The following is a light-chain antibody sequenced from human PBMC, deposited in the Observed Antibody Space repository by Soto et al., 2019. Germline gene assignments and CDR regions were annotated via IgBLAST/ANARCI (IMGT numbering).Light chain of an antibody. CDR1: QSISSW. CDR2: AAS. Sequence: DIQMTQSPSTLSASVXELVTLTCRASQSISSWLAWYQQKPGKAPKLLIYAASSLQSGVPSRFSGSGSGTDFTLTVSSLQPEDFATYFCQQSYSTPRTFGQGTKVDNK. V-gene: IGKV1-39*01. J-gene: IGKJ1*01. CDR3: QQSYSTPRT.